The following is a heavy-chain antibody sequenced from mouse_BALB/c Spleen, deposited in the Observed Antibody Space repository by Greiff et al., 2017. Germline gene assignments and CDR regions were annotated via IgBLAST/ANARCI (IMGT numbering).Heavy chain of an antibody. CDR3: AREGNYEYYYAMDY. CDR1: GDSITSCY. D-gene: IGHD2-1*01. Sequence: EVQRVESGPSLVKPSQSLSLTCSVTGDSITSCYWNWIRKFPGNKLEYMGYISYSGSTYYNPSINSRITIIRDTSKNKYYMQLNSVTTEDTATYYCAREGNYEYYYAMDYWGQGTTVTVSS. V-gene: IGHV3-8*02. CDR2: ISYSGST. J-gene: IGHJ4*01.